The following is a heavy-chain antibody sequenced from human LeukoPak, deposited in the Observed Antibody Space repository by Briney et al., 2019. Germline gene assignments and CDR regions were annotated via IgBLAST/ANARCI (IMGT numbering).Heavy chain of an antibody. CDR3: ARHAGGKQQLVQH. V-gene: IGHV4-34*01. CDR2: INHSGST. Sequence: SETLSLTCAVYGGSFSGYYWSWIRQPPGKGLEWIGEINHSGSTNYNPSLKSRVTISVDTSKNQFSLKLSSVTAAVTAVYYCARHAGGKQQLVQHWGQGTLVTVSS. J-gene: IGHJ1*01. D-gene: IGHD6-13*01. CDR1: GGSFSGYY.